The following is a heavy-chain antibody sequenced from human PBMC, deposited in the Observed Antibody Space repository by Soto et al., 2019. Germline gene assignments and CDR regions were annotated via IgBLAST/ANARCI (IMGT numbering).Heavy chain of an antibody. V-gene: IGHV3-74*01. Sequence: EVQLVESGGGLVQPGGSLRLSCAASRFTFSSYWMHWVRQAPGKGLVWVSRINSDGSSTSYADSVKGRFTISRDNAKNTLYLQMNSLRAEDTAVYYCARWGMGSTSRHYDAFDIWGQGTMVTVSS. CDR3: ARWGMGSTSRHYDAFDI. CDR2: INSDGSST. D-gene: IGHD2-2*01. J-gene: IGHJ3*02. CDR1: RFTFSSYW.